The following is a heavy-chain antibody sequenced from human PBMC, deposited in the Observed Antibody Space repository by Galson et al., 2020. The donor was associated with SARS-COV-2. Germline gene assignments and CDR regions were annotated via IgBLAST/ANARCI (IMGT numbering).Heavy chain of an antibody. J-gene: IGHJ4*02. CDR3: ARQRTYDFWSGYPFDY. V-gene: IGHV5-51*01. D-gene: IGHD3-3*01. Sequence: GESLKISCKGSGYSFTSYWIGWVRQMPGKGLEWMGIIYPGDSDTRYSPSFQGQVTISADKSISTAYLQWSSLKASDTAMYYCARQRTYDFWSGYPFDYWGQVTLVTVSS. CDR1: GYSFTSYW. CDR2: IYPGDSDT.